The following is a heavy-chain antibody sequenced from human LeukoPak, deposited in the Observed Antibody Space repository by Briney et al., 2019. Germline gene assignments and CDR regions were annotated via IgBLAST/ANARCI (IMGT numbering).Heavy chain of an antibody. CDR3: ARLQTPYSSSWYGFDY. Sequence: XYWXXXVXQMPGKGLXXXXXIYPGDSDTRYSPSFQAQVTISADKSISTAYLQWSSLKASDTAMYYCARLQTPYSSSWYGFDYWGQGTLVTVSS. J-gene: IGHJ4*02. V-gene: IGHV5-51*01. D-gene: IGHD6-13*01. CDR2: IYPGDSDT. CDR1: XYW.